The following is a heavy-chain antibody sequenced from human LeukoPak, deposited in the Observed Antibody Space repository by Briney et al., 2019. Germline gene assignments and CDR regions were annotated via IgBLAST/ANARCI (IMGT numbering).Heavy chain of an antibody. CDR3: ARERESNLTGYYPSYFDY. CDR2: LYYSGST. V-gene: IGHV4-30-4*01. D-gene: IGHD3-9*01. J-gene: IGHJ4*02. CDR1: GGSISSGDYY. Sequence: SLTLSLTCTVSGGSISSGDYYWSWIRQPPGKGLEWIGYLYYSGSTYYNPSLKSRVTISVDTSKNQFSLKLSSVTAADTAVYYCARERESNLTGYYPSYFDYWGQGTLVTVSS.